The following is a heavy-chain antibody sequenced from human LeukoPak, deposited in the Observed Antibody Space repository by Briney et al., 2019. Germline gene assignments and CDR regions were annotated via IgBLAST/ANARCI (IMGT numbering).Heavy chain of an antibody. CDR2: ISYDGSNK. D-gene: IGHD2-2*01. Sequence: GGSLRLSCAAPGFTFSSYAMHWVRQAPGKGLEWVAVISYDGSNKYYADSVKGRFTISRDNSKNTLYLQMNSLRAEDTAVYYCARDLGYCSSTSCRSINYGMDVWGQGTTVTVSS. CDR3: ARDLGYCSSTSCRSINYGMDV. CDR1: GFTFSSYA. J-gene: IGHJ6*02. V-gene: IGHV3-30-3*01.